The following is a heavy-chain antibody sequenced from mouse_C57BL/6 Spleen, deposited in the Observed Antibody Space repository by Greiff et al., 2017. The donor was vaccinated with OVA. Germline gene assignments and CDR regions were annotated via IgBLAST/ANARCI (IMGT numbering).Heavy chain of an antibody. J-gene: IGHJ2*01. CDR2: IDPSDSYT. CDR1: GYTFTSYW. V-gene: IGHV1-69*01. Sequence: QVQLQQPGAELVMPGASVKLSCKASGYTFTSYWMHWVKQRPGQGLEWIGEIDPSDSYTNYNQKFKGKSTLTVDKSSSTAYMQLSSLTSENSAVYYCARNLYYFDYWGQGTTRTVSS. CDR3: ARNLYYFDY.